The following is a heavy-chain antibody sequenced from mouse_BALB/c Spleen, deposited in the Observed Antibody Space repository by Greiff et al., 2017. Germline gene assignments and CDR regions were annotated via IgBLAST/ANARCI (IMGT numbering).Heavy chain of an antibody. D-gene: IGHD4-1*01. CDR3: AREDWDFDY. CDR1: GYTITSRYY. Sequence: EVQLEESGPGLVKPSHSLSITCSVTGYTITSRYYWNWNRQFPGNKLEWMDFISYDGSNNYNPSLKNRISITRDTSKNPFFLKLNSVTTEDTATYYCAREDWDFDYWGQGTTLTVSS. V-gene: IGHV3-6*02. J-gene: IGHJ2*01. CDR2: ISYDGSN.